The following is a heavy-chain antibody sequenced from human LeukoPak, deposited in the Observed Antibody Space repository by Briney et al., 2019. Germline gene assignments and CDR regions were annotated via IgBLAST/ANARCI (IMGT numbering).Heavy chain of an antibody. Sequence: AGGSLRLSCEASGFNIRNNWMSWVRLAPGKGLEYVANINQDEGQKYYVDSVKGRFTISKDTAKNSLNLQMNSLRAEDTGVYYCARDNYDIRGQGTLVTVSS. D-gene: IGHD3-9*01. CDR3: ARDNYDI. V-gene: IGHV3-7*01. CDR2: INQDEGQK. J-gene: IGHJ4*02. CDR1: GFNIRNNW.